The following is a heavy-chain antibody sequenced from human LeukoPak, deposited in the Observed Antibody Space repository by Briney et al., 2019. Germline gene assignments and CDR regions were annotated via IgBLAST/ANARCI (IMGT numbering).Heavy chain of an antibody. CDR3: ARGGAPYYYDSSGYYGGLDY. D-gene: IGHD3-22*01. CDR2: IIPIFGTA. Sequence: SVKVSCKASGYTFTSYAISWVRQAPGQGLEWMGGIIPIFGTANYAQKFQGRVTITADKSTSTAYMELSSLRSEDTAVYYCARGGAPYYYDSSGYYGGLDYWGQGTLVTVSS. CDR1: GYTFTSYA. J-gene: IGHJ4*02. V-gene: IGHV1-69*06.